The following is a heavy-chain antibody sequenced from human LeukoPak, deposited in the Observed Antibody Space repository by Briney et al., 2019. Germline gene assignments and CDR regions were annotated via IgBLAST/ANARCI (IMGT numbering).Heavy chain of an antibody. Sequence: SETLSLTCTVSGGPLSSYYWSWIRQPPGKGLEWIGYIYYSGSTNYNPSLKSRVTISVDTSKNQFSLKLSSVTAADTAVYYCARVGGIAAGIDYWGQGTLVTVSS. CDR3: ARVGGIAAGIDY. V-gene: IGHV4-59*01. CDR1: GGPLSSYY. D-gene: IGHD6-13*01. J-gene: IGHJ4*02. CDR2: IYYSGST.